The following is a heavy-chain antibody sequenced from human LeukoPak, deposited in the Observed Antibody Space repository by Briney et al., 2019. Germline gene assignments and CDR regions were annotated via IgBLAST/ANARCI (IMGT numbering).Heavy chain of an antibody. J-gene: IGHJ6*02. V-gene: IGHV1-69*13. CDR1: GGTFSSYG. D-gene: IGHD3-22*01. CDR2: IIPSYGTS. CDR3: ARVRDSSGYYWYYYYYYGMDV. Sequence: SVKVSCKASGGTFSSYGISWVRQPPGQGLEWMGGIIPSYGTSNYAQKFQGRVTITAGASTSTAYMELSSLRSEDTAVYYCARVRDSSGYYWYYYYYYGMDVWGQGTTVTVSS.